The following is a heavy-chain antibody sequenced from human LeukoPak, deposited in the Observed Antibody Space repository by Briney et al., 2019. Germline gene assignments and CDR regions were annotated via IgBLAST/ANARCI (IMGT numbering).Heavy chain of an antibody. V-gene: IGHV3-23*01. Sequence: GGSLRLSCAASGFTFSSYGMNWVRQAPGKGLEWVSGISGSTTSTYYADSVKGRFTVSRDNSKNTVFLQMNSLSAEDTALYYCARRQFYYYGMDVWGQGTTVTVSS. CDR1: GFTFSSYG. D-gene: IGHD5-24*01. J-gene: IGHJ6*02. CDR2: ISGSTTST. CDR3: ARRQFYYYGMDV.